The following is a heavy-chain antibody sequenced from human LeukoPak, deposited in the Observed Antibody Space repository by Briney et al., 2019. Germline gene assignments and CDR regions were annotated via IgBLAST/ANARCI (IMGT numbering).Heavy chain of an antibody. Sequence: PSETLSLTCTVSGGSISSYYWSWIRQPPGKGLEWIGYTYYSGSTNYNPSLKSRVTISVDTSKNQFSQKLSSVTAADTAVYYCARDRDYYDSSGYYGHYFDYWGQGTLVTVSS. J-gene: IGHJ4*02. D-gene: IGHD3-22*01. CDR2: TYYSGST. CDR1: GGSISSYY. V-gene: IGHV4-59*01. CDR3: ARDRDYYDSSGYYGHYFDY.